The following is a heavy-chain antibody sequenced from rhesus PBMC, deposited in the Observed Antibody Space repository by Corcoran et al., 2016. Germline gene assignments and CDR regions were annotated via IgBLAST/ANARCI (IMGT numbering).Heavy chain of an antibody. CDR2: IGGSGGST. D-gene: IGHD3-9*01. J-gene: IGHJ4*01. CDR1: GYSISSGYG. Sequence: QVQLQESGPGLVKLSETLSLTCAVSGYSISSGYGWSGSRQPPGKGLEWIGSIGGSGGSTNYNPSLKSRVTISKDTSKNQFSLKLSSVTAADTAVYYCARARALTYYFDYWGQGVLVTVSS. V-gene: IGHV4-127*01. CDR3: ARARALTYYFDY.